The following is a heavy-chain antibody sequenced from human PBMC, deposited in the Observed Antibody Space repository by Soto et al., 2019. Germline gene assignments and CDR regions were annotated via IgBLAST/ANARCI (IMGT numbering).Heavy chain of an antibody. Sequence: GGSLRLSCAASGFTFSTYWMSWFRQSPDKGLEWVANIKQDGGERYYVDSVKGRFTISRDNAKNSLYLEMNSLRAEDTAMYYCARDKIVGATYFDCWGQGTLVTVSS. J-gene: IGHJ4*02. V-gene: IGHV3-7*05. CDR2: IKQDGGER. CDR1: GFTFSTYW. CDR3: ARDKIVGATYFDC. D-gene: IGHD1-26*01.